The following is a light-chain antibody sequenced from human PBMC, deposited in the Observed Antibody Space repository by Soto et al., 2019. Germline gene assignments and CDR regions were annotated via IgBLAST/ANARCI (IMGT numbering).Light chain of an antibody. CDR1: QDISSW. Sequence: DIQMTQPPSSVSASVGDRVTITCRASQDISSWLAWYQQKPGKAPKLLIYAASSLQSGVPLRFSGSGSGTDFTLTIRSLQAEDFASYFCQQSNSLPITFGQGTKLEIK. J-gene: IGKJ2*01. CDR2: AAS. CDR3: QQSNSLPIT. V-gene: IGKV1-12*01.